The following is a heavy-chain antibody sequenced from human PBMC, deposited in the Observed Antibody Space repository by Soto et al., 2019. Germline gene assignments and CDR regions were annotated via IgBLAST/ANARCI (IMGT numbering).Heavy chain of an antibody. Sequence: QVQLQESGPGLVKPSQTLSLTCTVSGGSISSGGYYWSWIRQHPGKGLEWIGYIYYSGSTYYNPSLKSRVTISVDTSKNQFSLKLSSVTAADTAVYYCARGSRAGSMATIGRYYFDYWGQGTLVTVSS. CDR1: GGSISSGGYY. CDR2: IYYSGST. D-gene: IGHD5-12*01. CDR3: ARGSRAGSMATIGRYYFDY. V-gene: IGHV4-31*03. J-gene: IGHJ4*02.